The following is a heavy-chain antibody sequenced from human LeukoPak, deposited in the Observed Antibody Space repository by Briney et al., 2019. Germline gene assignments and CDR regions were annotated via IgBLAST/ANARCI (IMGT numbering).Heavy chain of an antibody. J-gene: IGHJ4*02. CDR3: ARDGSSSTYFDY. Sequence: GGSLRLSCAASGFTFSSYWMSWVRQAPGKGLEWVANIKHDGSEKYYVDSVKGRFTISRDNAKDSLYLQMNSLRAEDTAVYYCARDGSSSTYFDYWGQGTLVTVSS. D-gene: IGHD6-6*01. CDR1: GFTFSSYW. CDR2: IKHDGSEK. V-gene: IGHV3-7*01.